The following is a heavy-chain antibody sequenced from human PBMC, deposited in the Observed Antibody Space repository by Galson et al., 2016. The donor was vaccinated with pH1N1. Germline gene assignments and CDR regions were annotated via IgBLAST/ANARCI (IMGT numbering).Heavy chain of an antibody. Sequence: VGVGWIRQPPGKALEWLALIYWDDDKRYSPSLKSWLTITKDTSKNQVVLTMTNMDPVDTATYYCARNGYGDYVGYFDYWGQGTLVTVSS. CDR2: IYWDDDK. V-gene: IGHV2-5*02. D-gene: IGHD4-17*01. J-gene: IGHJ4*02. CDR1: VG. CDR3: ARNGYGDYVGYFDY.